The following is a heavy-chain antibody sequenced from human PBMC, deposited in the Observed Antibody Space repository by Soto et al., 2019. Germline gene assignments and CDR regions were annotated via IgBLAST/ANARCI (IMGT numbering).Heavy chain of an antibody. CDR1: GYTFINYG. Sequence: QVQLVQSGAEVKKPGASVRVSCKASGYTFINYGVSWVRQAPGEGLEWMGWINIYNFNTSYAQKLQGRVTLTTDTATSTAYMELRSLRTDDTAVYYCAKVQEKWSKSLDYWGQGTLVTVSS. D-gene: IGHD2-15*01. V-gene: IGHV1-18*01. CDR2: INIYNFNT. J-gene: IGHJ4*02. CDR3: AKVQEKWSKSLDY.